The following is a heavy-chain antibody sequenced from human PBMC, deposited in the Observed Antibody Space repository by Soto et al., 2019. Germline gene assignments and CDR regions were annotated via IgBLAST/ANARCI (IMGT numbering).Heavy chain of an antibody. Sequence: SETLSLTCTVSGGSISSSSYYWGWIRQPPGKGLEWIGSIYYSGSTYYNPSLKSRVTISVDTSKNQFSLKLSSVTAADTAVYYCARYGSGSDYFDYWGQGTLVTVSS. CDR1: GGSISSSSYY. V-gene: IGHV4-39*01. CDR2: IYYSGST. D-gene: IGHD3-10*01. J-gene: IGHJ4*02. CDR3: ARYGSGSDYFDY.